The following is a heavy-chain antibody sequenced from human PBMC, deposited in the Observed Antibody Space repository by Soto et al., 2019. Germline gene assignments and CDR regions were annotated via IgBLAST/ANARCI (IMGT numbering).Heavy chain of an antibody. V-gene: IGHV4-34*01. CDR1: GGSFSGYY. Sequence: QVHLQQWGAGLLKPSETLSLTRAVYGGSFSGYYWSWIRQPPGKGLEWIGEINNGGSSNYNPSLKSRGSMSVGTSNNQFSLKLTSVTAADTAVYYCARGRGDGYNQNWYFDLWGRGTLVTVSS. CDR2: INNGGSS. J-gene: IGHJ2*01. D-gene: IGHD3-10*01. CDR3: ARGRGDGYNQNWYFDL.